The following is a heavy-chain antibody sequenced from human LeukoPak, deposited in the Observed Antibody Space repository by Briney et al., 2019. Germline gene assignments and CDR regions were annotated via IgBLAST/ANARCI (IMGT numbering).Heavy chain of an antibody. J-gene: IGHJ4*02. CDR3: VWMNAGNMLGF. V-gene: IGHV3-15*04. Sequence: GGSLRLSCVVSGLTFRDARLSWVRQAPGKGLEWIGRIVSKGSGGTTDYGAAVKGRFTISRADSKNTMYLQMSSLQIEDTAMYYSVWMNAGNMLGFWGQGTLVTVSS. D-gene: IGHD2/OR15-2a*01. CDR1: GLTFRDAR. CDR2: IVSKGSGGTT.